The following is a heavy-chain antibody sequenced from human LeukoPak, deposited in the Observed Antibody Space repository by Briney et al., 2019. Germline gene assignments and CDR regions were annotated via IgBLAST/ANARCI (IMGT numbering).Heavy chain of an antibody. CDR3: ARDNYGGVTKFDP. D-gene: IGHD3-16*01. CDR2: ISYSGST. Sequence: PSETLSLTCAVSGGSINNYFWSWIRQPPGEGLEWIGYISYSGSTNYNPSLKSRVTISVDTSKNQFSLKLNSVTTADTAVYYCARDNYGGVTKFDPWGQGTLVTVSS. CDR1: GGSINNYF. J-gene: IGHJ5*02. V-gene: IGHV4-59*01.